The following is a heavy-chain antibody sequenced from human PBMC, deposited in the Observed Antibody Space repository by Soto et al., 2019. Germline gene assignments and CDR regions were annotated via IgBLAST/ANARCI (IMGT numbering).Heavy chain of an antibody. CDR3: ARSVASPSVIIAAAGTGY. J-gene: IGHJ4*02. V-gene: IGHV1-2*02. D-gene: IGHD6-13*01. CDR1: GYTFTGYY. CDR2: INPNSGGA. Sequence: ASVKVSCKASGYTFTGYYMHWVRQAPGQGLEWMGWINPNSGGANYAQKFQGRVTMTRDTSISTAYMELSRLRSDDTAVYYCARSVASPSVIIAAAGTGYWGQGTLVTVSS.